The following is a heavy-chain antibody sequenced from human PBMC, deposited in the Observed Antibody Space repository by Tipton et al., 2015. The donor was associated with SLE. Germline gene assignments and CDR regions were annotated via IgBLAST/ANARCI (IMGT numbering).Heavy chain of an antibody. D-gene: IGHD1-14*01. CDR1: GYTFTSYD. Sequence: QSGAEVKKPGASVKVSCKASGYTFTSYDINWVRQATGQGLEWMGWMNPNSGNTGYAQKFQGRVTMTRNTSISTAYMELSSLRSDDTAVYYCARDRREPGNFALWGRGTLVTVSS. CDR3: ARDRREPGNFAL. V-gene: IGHV1-8*01. J-gene: IGHJ2*01. CDR2: MNPNSGNT.